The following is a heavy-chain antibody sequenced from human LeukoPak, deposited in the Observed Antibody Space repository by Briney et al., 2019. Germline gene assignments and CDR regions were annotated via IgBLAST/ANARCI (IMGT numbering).Heavy chain of an antibody. J-gene: IGHJ4*02. V-gene: IGHV3-66*01. CDR2: IYSGGST. CDR3: ARAYCGGDCYPPYYFDY. CDR1: GFTVSSNY. D-gene: IGHD2-21*02. Sequence: GGSLRLSCAASGFTVSSNYMSWVRQAPGKGLEWVSVIYSGGSTYYADSVKGRFTISRDNSKNTLYLQMNSLRAEDTAVYYCARAYCGGDCYPPYYFDYWGQGTLVTVSS.